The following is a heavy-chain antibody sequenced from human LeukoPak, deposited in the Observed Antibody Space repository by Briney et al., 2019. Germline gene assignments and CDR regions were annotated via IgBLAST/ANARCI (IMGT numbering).Heavy chain of an antibody. Sequence: GGSLRLSCAASGFTFSSYSMNWVRQAPGKGLEWVSSISSSSSYIYYADSVKGRFTISRDNAKNSLYLQMNSLRAEDTAVYYCARESPYYCDSPDAFDIWGQGTMVTVSS. CDR1: GFTFSSYS. J-gene: IGHJ3*02. V-gene: IGHV3-21*04. D-gene: IGHD3-22*01. CDR2: ISSSSSYI. CDR3: ARESPYYCDSPDAFDI.